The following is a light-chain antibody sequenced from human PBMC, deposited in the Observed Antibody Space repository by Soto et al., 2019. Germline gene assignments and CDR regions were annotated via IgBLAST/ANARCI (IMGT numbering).Light chain of an antibody. CDR3: QQLNSYPLT. V-gene: IGKV1-9*01. CDR1: QGISSY. CDR2: AAS. J-gene: IGKJ5*01. Sequence: DIQLTQCPSFLSASVGDRVTITCRATQGISSYLAWYQQKPGKAPNLLIYAASTLQSGVPSRFSGSGSGTEFTLTISSLQPEDFATYYCQQLNSYPLTFGQGTRLEIK.